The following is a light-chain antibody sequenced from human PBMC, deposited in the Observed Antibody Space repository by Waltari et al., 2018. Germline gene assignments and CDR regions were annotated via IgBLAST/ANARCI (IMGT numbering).Light chain of an antibody. CDR3: CSQSSYNGVI. J-gene: IGLJ2*01. Sequence: QSALSQPASVSGSTGQSITISCTGSSSDGGVDDSVSWYQDHPGQAPKVIIYDVNHRPSGVSDRFSGSKSGNTASLTISGLQAEDEANYFCCSQSSYNGVIFGGGTKLTVL. V-gene: IGLV2-14*03. CDR2: DVN. CDR1: SSDGGVDDS.